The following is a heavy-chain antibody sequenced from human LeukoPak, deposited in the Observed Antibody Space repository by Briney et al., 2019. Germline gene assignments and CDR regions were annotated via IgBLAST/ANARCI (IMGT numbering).Heavy chain of an antibody. J-gene: IGHJ6*02. CDR3: ARDRIQLWLPYGMDV. D-gene: IGHD5-18*01. CDR2: ISSSGSTI. CDR1: GFTFSSYA. V-gene: IGHV3-48*04. Sequence: GGSLRLSCAASGFTFSSYAMSWVRQAPGKGLEWVSYISSSGSTIYYADSVKGRFTISRDNAKNSLYLQMNSLRAEDTAVYYCARDRIQLWLPYGMDVWGQGTTVTVSS.